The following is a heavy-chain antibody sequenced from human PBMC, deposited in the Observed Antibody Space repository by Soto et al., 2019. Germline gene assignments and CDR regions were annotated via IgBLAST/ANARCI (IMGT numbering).Heavy chain of an antibody. J-gene: IGHJ6*02. CDR2: IWYDGSNK. V-gene: IGHV3-33*01. Sequence: GGSLRLSCAASGFTFSSYGMHWVRQAPGKGLEWVAVIWYDGSNKYYADSVKGRFTISRDNSKNTLYRQMNSLRAEDTAGYYCARGNSWSENGMDVWGQGTTVTVSS. D-gene: IGHD6-13*01. CDR1: GFTFSSYG. CDR3: ARGNSWSENGMDV.